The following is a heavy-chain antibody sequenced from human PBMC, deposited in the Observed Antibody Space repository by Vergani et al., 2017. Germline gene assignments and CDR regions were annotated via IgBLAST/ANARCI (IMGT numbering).Heavy chain of an antibody. CDR2: IWYDGSKE. Sequence: QVQLEESGGGVVQPGRSLRLSCAGSGFTLSSHAMHWVRQAPGKRLEWVAFIWYDGSKEYYADSVKGRFTISRDNSKTTVFLQMNSLRADDSAVYYCTKAGQYDSDNFHDSWGQGALVTVAS. CDR3: TKAGQYDSDNFHDS. CDR1: GFTLSSHA. V-gene: IGHV3-30*02. J-gene: IGHJ1*01. D-gene: IGHD3-22*01.